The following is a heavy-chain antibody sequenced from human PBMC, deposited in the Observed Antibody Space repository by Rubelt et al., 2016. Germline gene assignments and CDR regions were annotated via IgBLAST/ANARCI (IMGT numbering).Heavy chain of an antibody. J-gene: IGHJ4*02. CDR2: INHSGST. Sequence: QVQLQQWGAGLLKPSETLSLTCAVYGGSFSGYYWGWIRQPPGKGLEWIGEINHSGSTNSNPSLKSRVPISVDTSKNQFSLKLSSVTAADTAVYYCARQTIISSWYVLFDYWGQGTLVTVSS. CDR3: ARQTIISSWYVLFDY. D-gene: IGHD6-13*01. CDR1: GGSFSGYY. V-gene: IGHV4-34*01.